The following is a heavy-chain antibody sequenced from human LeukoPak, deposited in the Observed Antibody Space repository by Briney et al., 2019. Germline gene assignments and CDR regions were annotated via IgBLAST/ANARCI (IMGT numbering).Heavy chain of an antibody. J-gene: IGHJ4*02. Sequence: SETLSLTCAVYGGSFSGYYWSWIRQPPGKGLEWIGEINHSGSTNYSPSLKSRVTISVDTSKNQFSLKLSSVTAADTAVYYCARAHPYYYDSSGYYGYWGQGTLVTVSS. CDR1: GGSFSGYY. D-gene: IGHD3-22*01. V-gene: IGHV4-34*01. CDR3: ARAHPYYYDSSGYYGY. CDR2: INHSGST.